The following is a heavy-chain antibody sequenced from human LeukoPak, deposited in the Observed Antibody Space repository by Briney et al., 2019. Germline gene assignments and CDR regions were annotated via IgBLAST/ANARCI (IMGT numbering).Heavy chain of an antibody. D-gene: IGHD6-19*01. Sequence: TSETLSLTCTVSGGSISRYYWSWIRQPPGKGLEWIGYMFHSGSTNYNPSLKSRVTMSVDTSKNQFSLKLSSVTAADTAVYYCARGLVYSSGYYYGMDVWGQGTTVTVSS. CDR1: GGSISRYY. V-gene: IGHV4-59*12. CDR3: ARGLVYSSGYYYGMDV. J-gene: IGHJ6*02. CDR2: MFHSGST.